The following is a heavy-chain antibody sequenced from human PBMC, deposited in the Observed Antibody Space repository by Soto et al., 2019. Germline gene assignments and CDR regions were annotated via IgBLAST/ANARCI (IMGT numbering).Heavy chain of an antibody. Sequence: QVQLQESGPGLVKPSGTLSLTCAVSGGSISSSNWWSWVRQPPGKGLEWIGEIYHSGSTNYNPSLKSRVTISVDKSKNQFSLKLSSVTAADTAVYYCARGGGGSRSGWYKYYGMDVWGQGTTVTVSS. D-gene: IGHD6-19*01. V-gene: IGHV4-4*02. CDR3: ARGGGGSRSGWYKYYGMDV. CDR2: IYHSGST. J-gene: IGHJ6*02. CDR1: GGSISSSNW.